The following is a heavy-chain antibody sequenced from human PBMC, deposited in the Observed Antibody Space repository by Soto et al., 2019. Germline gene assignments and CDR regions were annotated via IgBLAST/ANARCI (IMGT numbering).Heavy chain of an antibody. CDR3: ASYYDSSGSDYWYFDL. CDR2: INPSGGTT. CDR1: GYTFTSYY. J-gene: IGHJ2*01. Sequence: ASVKVSCKAPGYTFTSYYMHWVRQAPGQGLEWMGIINPSGGTTRYAQKFQGRVTMTRDTSTSTVYMELSSLRSEDTAVYYCASYYDSSGSDYWYFDLWGRRTLVTVSS. V-gene: IGHV1-46*01. D-gene: IGHD3-22*01.